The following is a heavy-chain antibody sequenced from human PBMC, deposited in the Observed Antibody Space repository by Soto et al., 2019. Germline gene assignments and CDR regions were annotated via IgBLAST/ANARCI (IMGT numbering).Heavy chain of an antibody. V-gene: IGHV4-30-2*01. J-gene: IGHJ5*02. Sequence: PSETLSLTCTVSGGSVSSSNYSWSWIRQPPGKGLEWIGYIYHSGSTYYNPSLKSRVTISIDRSKNQFSLKLSSVTAADTAVYYCARGQRREDWFDPWGQGTLVTVS. CDR1: GGSVSSSNYS. D-gene: IGHD1-26*01. CDR2: IYHSGST. CDR3: ARGQRREDWFDP.